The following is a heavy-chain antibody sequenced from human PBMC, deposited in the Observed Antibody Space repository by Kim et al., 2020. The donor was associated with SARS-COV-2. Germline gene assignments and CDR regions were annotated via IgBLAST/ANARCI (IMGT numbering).Heavy chain of an antibody. CDR1: GGSVSSSSYF. Sequence: SETLSLTCTVSGGSVSSSSYFWGWIRQPPGKGLEWIWNIDNSGSTYYNPSLKSRVTISIDTSKNQFSLKLNSVTAADTAVYFCAVPYCTTNTCPRVWGQGTTVTVSS. CDR2: IDNSGST. J-gene: IGHJ6*02. V-gene: IGHV4-39*01. D-gene: IGHD2-8*01. CDR3: AVPYCTTNTCPRV.